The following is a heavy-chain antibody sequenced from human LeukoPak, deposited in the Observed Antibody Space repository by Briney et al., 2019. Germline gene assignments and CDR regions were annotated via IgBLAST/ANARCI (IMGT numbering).Heavy chain of an antibody. D-gene: IGHD1-26*01. J-gene: IGHJ4*02. Sequence: GASVNVSCKASGYTFTSYDINWVRQATGQGREWMGLMNPRSGNTGYAQKFRGRVTMNMDSSISTAAVELGSLRSEDTAVYYCARVPGSIVYWGQGTLVTVSS. V-gene: IGHV1-8*01. CDR3: ARVPGSIVY. CDR1: GYTFTSYD. CDR2: MNPRSGNT.